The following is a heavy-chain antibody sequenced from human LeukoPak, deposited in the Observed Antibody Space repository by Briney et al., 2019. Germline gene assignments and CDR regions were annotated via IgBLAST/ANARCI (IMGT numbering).Heavy chain of an antibody. CDR2: ISYDGSNK. CDR1: GFTFSSYA. Sequence: PGGSLRLSCAASGFTFSSYAMHWVRQAPGKGLEWVAVISYDGSNKYYADSVKGRFTISRDNSKNTLYLQMNSLRAEDTAVYYCARLTVLRYFDWLIGRDAFDIWGQGTMVTVSS. V-gene: IGHV3-30-3*01. J-gene: IGHJ3*02. D-gene: IGHD3-9*01. CDR3: ARLTVLRYFDWLIGRDAFDI.